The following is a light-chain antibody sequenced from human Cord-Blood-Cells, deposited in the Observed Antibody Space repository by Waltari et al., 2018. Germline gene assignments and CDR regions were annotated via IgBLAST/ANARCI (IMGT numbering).Light chain of an antibody. J-gene: IGKJ4*01. Sequence: DIQLTQSPSFLSASVGDRVTITCRASQGISSYLAWYQQKPGKAPKLLIYAASTLQSGGPSRFRGSGSGTEFTLTISSLQPEEFATYYCQQLNSYPLTFGGGTKVEIK. CDR1: QGISSY. CDR2: AAS. V-gene: IGKV1-9*01. CDR3: QQLNSYPLT.